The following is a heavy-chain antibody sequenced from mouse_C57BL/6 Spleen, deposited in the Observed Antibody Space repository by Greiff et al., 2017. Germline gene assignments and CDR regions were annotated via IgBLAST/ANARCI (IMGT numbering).Heavy chain of an antibody. V-gene: IGHV8-8*01. CDR3: ARMDYYGSSWYFDF. Sequence: QVTLKESGPGILQPSQTLSLTCSFSGFSLSTFGMGVGWIRQPSGKGLEWLAPIWWDDDKYYNPALKSRLTISKDTSKNQVFLNIANVDTADTATYYCARMDYYGSSWYFDFWGTGTTVTVSS. D-gene: IGHD1-1*01. CDR1: GFSLSTFGMG. J-gene: IGHJ1*03. CDR2: IWWDDDK.